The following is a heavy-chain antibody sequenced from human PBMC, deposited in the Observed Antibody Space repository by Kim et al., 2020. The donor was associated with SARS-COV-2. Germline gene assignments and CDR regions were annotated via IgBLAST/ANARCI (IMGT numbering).Heavy chain of an antibody. CDR1: GFTFDDYA. J-gene: IGHJ4*02. Sequence: GGSLRLSCAASGFTFDDYAMHWVRQAPGKGLEWVSGISWNSGSIGYADSVKGRFTISRDNAKNSLYLQMNSLRAEDTALYYCATARKIRRLKILSSPGPFDYWGQGTLVTVSS. D-gene: IGHD3-16*02. V-gene: IGHV3-9*01. CDR3: ATARKIRRLKILSSPGPFDY. CDR2: ISWNSGSI.